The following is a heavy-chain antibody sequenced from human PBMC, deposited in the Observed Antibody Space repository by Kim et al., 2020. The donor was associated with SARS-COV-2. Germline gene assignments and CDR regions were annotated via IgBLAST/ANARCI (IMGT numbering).Heavy chain of an antibody. V-gene: IGHV3-15*01. CDR2: IKSKIDGGTM. D-gene: IGHD3-22*01. CDR3: ATTPYYYDTSGNYVTSDY. CDR1: GFTFSKVW. J-gene: IGHJ4*02. Sequence: GGSLRLSCAASGFTFSKVWMTWVRRAPGKGLEWIGRIKSKIDGGTMDYAAPVKGRFIVSRDDSKNMTYLEMNSLQTEDTAVYYCATTPYYYDTSGNYVTSDYWGQGTLVTVSA.